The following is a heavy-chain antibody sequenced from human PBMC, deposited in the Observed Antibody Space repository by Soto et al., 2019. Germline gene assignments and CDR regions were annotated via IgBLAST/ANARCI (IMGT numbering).Heavy chain of an antibody. Sequence: TETLALRCTVSGDSVTSDSSSCTWFRQPPGKELEWIVFFYYSGSAKYHPSLNNRVTIIGDTTKIQFSLRMDSVAAADTAVFYFGKAWSAHRYLLDYWSRGTVVTGSS. D-gene: IGHD3-3*01. CDR3: GKAWSAHRYLLDY. V-gene: IGHV4-61*01. CDR2: FYYSGSA. J-gene: IGHJ4*01. CDR1: GDSVTSDSSS.